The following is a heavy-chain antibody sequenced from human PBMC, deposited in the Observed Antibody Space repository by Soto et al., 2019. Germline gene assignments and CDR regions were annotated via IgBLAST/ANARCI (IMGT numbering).Heavy chain of an antibody. CDR3: ARGGRDQSYYYMDV. D-gene: IGHD1-26*01. V-gene: IGHV4-59*01. Sequence: SSETLSHTCPVSCGSISGFYWSWILQPPGKGLECIGYIYYSGSTNYNPSLKSRVTISVDTSKNQFSLKLSSVTAADTAVYYCARGGRDQSYYYMDVWGKGTTVTVSS. CDR2: IYYSGST. J-gene: IGHJ6*03. CDR1: CGSISGFY.